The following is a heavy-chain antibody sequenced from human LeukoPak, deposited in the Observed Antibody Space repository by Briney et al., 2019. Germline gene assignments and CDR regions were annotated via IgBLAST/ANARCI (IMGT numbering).Heavy chain of an antibody. CDR2: ISSSGGNA. J-gene: IGHJ4*02. V-gene: IGHV3-23*01. CDR3: AKEGKKVGSPSDFDY. D-gene: IGHD1-26*01. Sequence: GGSLRLSCGASGFTFRSYAMSWVRQAPGKGLEWVPGISSSGGNANYADSVKGRFTISRDNSNNTLYLQMNSLRDEDTAVYYCAKEGKKVGSPSDFDYWGRGTLVTVSS. CDR1: GFTFRSYA.